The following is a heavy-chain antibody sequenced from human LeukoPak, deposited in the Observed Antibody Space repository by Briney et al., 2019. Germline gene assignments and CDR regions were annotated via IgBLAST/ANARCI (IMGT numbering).Heavy chain of an antibody. D-gene: IGHD1-26*01. J-gene: IGHJ3*02. Sequence: PGGSLRLSCAASRFTFSSYSMNWVRQAPGKGLEWVSSISSSSSYIYYADSVKGRFTISRDNAKNSLYLQMNSLRAEDTAVYYCARYLTSEATTVSDVAFDIWGQGTMVTVSS. CDR1: RFTFSSYS. V-gene: IGHV3-21*01. CDR2: ISSSSSYI. CDR3: ARYLTSEATTVSDVAFDI.